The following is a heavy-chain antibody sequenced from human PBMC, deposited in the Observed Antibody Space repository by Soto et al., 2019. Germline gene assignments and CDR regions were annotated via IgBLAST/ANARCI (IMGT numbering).Heavy chain of an antibody. Sequence: ASVKVSCKASGFTFTNYAIHWVRQAPGQRLDWMGWINAGNGNTKYSQKFQGRVTITRDTSASTAYMELSSLRSEDTAVYYCARQGGVVVAATPRRYYFDYWGQGTLVTVSP. D-gene: IGHD2-15*01. CDR1: GFTFTNYA. CDR2: INAGNGNT. V-gene: IGHV1-3*01. J-gene: IGHJ4*02. CDR3: ARQGGVVVAATPRRYYFDY.